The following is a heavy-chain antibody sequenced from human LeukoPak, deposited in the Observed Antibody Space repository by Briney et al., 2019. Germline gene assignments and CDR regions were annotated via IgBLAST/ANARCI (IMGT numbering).Heavy chain of an antibody. CDR2: IYYSGST. D-gene: IGHD6-13*01. V-gene: IGHV4-59*08. Sequence: SETLSLTCTVSGGAISSYYWSWIRQPPGKGLEWIGYIYYSGSTNYNPSLKSRVTISVDTSKNQFSLKLSSVTAADTAVYDCARGAPSWIAAADYYYGIDVWGQGTTVTVSS. J-gene: IGHJ6*02. CDR1: GGAISSYY. CDR3: ARGAPSWIAAADYYYGIDV.